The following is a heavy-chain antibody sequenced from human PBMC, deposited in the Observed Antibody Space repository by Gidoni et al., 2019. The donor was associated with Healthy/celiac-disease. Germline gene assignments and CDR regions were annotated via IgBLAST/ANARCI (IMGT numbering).Heavy chain of an antibody. V-gene: IGHV1-69*04. CDR1: GGTFSSYA. CDR3: AGASSPRIAFDI. D-gene: IGHD2-2*01. J-gene: IGHJ3*02. Sequence: VQLVQAGAEVKMPGHSAKVSCKSPGGTFSSYAISWVRLAPGQGLEWMGRIIPILGKANYAQKIQCRITITADKSTSTSYMELSSLGSEDTAVYYCAGASSPRIAFDIWGQGTMVTVSS. CDR2: IIPILGKA.